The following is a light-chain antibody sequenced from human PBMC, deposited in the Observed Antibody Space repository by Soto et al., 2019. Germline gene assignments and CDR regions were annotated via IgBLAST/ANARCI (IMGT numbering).Light chain of an antibody. CDR1: NNDVGAYNY. V-gene: IGLV2-14*01. Sequence: SVLTQPASVSGSPGQSITISCTGSNNDVGAYNYVSWYQQHPGKAPKTMIYDVSNRPSGVSNRFSGSKSGNTASLTISGLQAEDEADYYCSSYTTSSSVVFGGGTKLTVL. CDR3: SSYTTSSSVV. J-gene: IGLJ2*01. CDR2: DVS.